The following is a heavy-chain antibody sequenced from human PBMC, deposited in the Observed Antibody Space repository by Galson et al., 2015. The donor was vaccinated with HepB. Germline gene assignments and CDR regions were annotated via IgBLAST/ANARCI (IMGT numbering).Heavy chain of an antibody. J-gene: IGHJ4*02. CDR2: IYDTEST. V-gene: IGHV4-30-4*01. Sequence: TLSLTCTVSGGSISSGAYHWSWIRQTPGKGLEWIGYIYDTESTYYNPSLKSRVTISIDPSKNQFSLKLRSVTAADTAVYYCARDMRLMEDYFDSSGYYSYHWGQGTLVTVSS. D-gene: IGHD3-22*01. CDR1: GGSISSGAYH. CDR3: ARDMRLMEDYFDSSGYYSYH.